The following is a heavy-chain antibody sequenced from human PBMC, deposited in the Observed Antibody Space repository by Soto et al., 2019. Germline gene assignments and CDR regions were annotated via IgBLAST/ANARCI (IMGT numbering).Heavy chain of an antibody. V-gene: IGHV4-39*01. D-gene: IGHD6-19*01. CDR1: GGSISTSPRF. CDR2: LHCSGDT. CDR3: VSLTWGAGRWVDP. Sequence: HLQLQESGPGLVKPSETLSLTCTVSGGSISTSPRFWGWIRQSPGKGLEWIGSLHCSGDTCYNPSLKGRVTVSVDTSKNQCSLSLTSVTTADTAVYYCVSLTWGAGRWVDPWGQGTLVTVSS. J-gene: IGHJ5*02.